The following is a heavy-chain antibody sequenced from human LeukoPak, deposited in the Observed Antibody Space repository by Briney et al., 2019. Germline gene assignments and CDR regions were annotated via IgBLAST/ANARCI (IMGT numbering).Heavy chain of an antibody. CDR1: GYTFTGYY. Sequence: ASVKISCKASGYTFTGYYMHWVRQAPGQGLEWMGRINPNSGGTNYAQKFQGRVTMTRDTSISTAYMELSRLRSDDTAVYYCARHLLVPRRSKYNWFDPWGQGTLVTVSS. D-gene: IGHD2-8*01. CDR2: INPNSGGT. J-gene: IGHJ5*02. CDR3: ARHLLVPRRSKYNWFDP. V-gene: IGHV1-2*06.